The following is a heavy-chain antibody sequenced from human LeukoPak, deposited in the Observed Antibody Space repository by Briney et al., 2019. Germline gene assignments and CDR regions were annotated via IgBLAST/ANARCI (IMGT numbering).Heavy chain of an antibody. CDR1: GFTFNTYG. CDR2: ISGSGDYA. D-gene: IGHD4-17*01. Sequence: GGSLRLSYAASGFTFNTYGMSWVRLAPGKGLDWVSAISGSGDYAYYAASVKGRFTISRDNFKNTLSLQMNSLRAEDTALYYCARGLGYRDFFPKDYWDQGTLVTVSS. CDR3: ARGLGYRDFFPKDY. V-gene: IGHV3-23*01. J-gene: IGHJ4*02.